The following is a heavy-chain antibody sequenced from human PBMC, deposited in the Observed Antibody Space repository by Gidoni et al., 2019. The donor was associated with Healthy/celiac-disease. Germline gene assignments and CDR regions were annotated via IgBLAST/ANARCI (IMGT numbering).Heavy chain of an antibody. Sequence: EVKLLESGRVLVQRGGALRLSCAASGFTFSSYAMSWVRQPPGKGLAWVSAISGSGGSTYYAASVKGRFTTSRDNSKNTLYLQMNSLRAEDTAVYYCANGRYSSGWYPYDYWGQGILVPVFS. CDR2: ISGSGGST. CDR1: GFTFSSYA. CDR3: ANGRYSSGWYPYDY. V-gene: IGHV3-23*01. D-gene: IGHD6-19*01. J-gene: IGHJ4*02.